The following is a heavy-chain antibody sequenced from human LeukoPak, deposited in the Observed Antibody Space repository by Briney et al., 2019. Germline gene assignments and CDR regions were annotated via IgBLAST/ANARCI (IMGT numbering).Heavy chain of an antibody. V-gene: IGHV4-38-2*01. Sequence: PSETLSLTCAVSGYSISSGYYWGWIRQPPGKGLEWIGSIYHGGSTYYNPSLKSRVTISVDTSKNQFSLKLSSVTAADTAVYYCARQRDYDFWSGVYYYYYMDVWGKGTTVTVSS. CDR2: IYHGGST. CDR1: GYSISSGYY. CDR3: ARQRDYDFWSGVYYYYYMDV. D-gene: IGHD3-3*01. J-gene: IGHJ6*03.